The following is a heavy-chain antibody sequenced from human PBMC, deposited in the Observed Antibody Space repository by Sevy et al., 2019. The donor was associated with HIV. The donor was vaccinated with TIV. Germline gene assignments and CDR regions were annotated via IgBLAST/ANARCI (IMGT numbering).Heavy chain of an antibody. V-gene: IGHV3-48*02. J-gene: IGHJ3*02. Sequence: GGSLRLSCAASGFTFSSYGMNWVRQAPGKGLEWVSYISSSSSTIYYADSVKGRFTISRDNAKNSLYLQMNSLRDEDTAVYYCARVVVAARWGPDAFDIWGQGTMVTVSS. D-gene: IGHD2-15*01. CDR2: ISSSSSTI. CDR1: GFTFSSYG. CDR3: ARVVVAARWGPDAFDI.